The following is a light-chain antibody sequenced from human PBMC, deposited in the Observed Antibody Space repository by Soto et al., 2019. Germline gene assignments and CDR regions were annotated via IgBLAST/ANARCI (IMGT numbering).Light chain of an antibody. J-gene: IGKJ4*01. V-gene: IGKV3-20*01. CDR2: GAS. CDR1: QSVGTK. CDR3: QQYGSSPLT. Sequence: EFVLTQSPGTLSLSPGERATLSCRASQSVGTKLAWYQQTRGQAPRLLIYGASNRATGVPARFSGSVSGTDFTLTISRLEPEDFAVYYCQQYGSSPLTFGGGTKVDIK.